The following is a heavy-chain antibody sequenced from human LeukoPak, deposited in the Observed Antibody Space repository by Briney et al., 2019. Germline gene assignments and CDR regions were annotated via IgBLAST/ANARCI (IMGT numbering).Heavy chain of an antibody. V-gene: IGHV1-2*02. D-gene: IGHD6-19*01. J-gene: IGHJ4*02. CDR2: INPNSGVT. CDR1: GYTFTGYY. CDR3: ARGGTSGWRTPNDDY. Sequence: ASVKVSCKASGYTFTGYYIHWVRQAPGQGLEWMGWINPNSGVTNYAQKLRGRVTMTTDTSTSTAYMELRSLRSDDTAVYYCARGGTSGWRTPNDDYWGQGTLVTVSS.